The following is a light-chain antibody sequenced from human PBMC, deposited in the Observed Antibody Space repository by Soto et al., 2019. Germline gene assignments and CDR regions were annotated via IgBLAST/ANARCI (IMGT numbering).Light chain of an antibody. Sequence: DVQMYLSPSALSASVGDTVTVTCRASQSVSGWLAWYQQKPGEAPKLLIYDASALPRGVPSRFSGSGSGTKFTLTIASLQPDDFATYYCQQYETFSGTFGPGTKVDIK. J-gene: IGKJ1*01. CDR2: DAS. V-gene: IGKV1-5*01. CDR3: QQYETFSGT. CDR1: QSVSGW.